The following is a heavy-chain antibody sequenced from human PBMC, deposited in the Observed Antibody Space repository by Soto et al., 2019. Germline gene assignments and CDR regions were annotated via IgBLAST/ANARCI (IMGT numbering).Heavy chain of an antibody. CDR3: ARGGIGSTVTYYYYYYYMDV. CDR2: INHSGST. V-gene: IGHV4-34*01. CDR1: GGSFSGYY. D-gene: IGHD4-17*01. J-gene: IGHJ6*03. Sequence: SETLSLTCAVYGGSFSGYYWSWIRQPPGKGLEWIGEINHSGSTNYNPSLKSRVTISVDTSKNQFSLKLSSVTAADTAVYYCARGGIGSTVTYYYYYYYMDVWGKGTTVTVSS.